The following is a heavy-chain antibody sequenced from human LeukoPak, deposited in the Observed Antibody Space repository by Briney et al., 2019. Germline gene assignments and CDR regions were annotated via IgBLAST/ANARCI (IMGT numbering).Heavy chain of an antibody. CDR3: TRRGPKYCSGGSCYSRNWFDP. J-gene: IGHJ5*02. CDR1: GGSISSYY. D-gene: IGHD2-15*01. V-gene: IGHV4-34*01. CDR2: INHSGST. Sequence: SETLSLTCTVSGGSISSYYWSWIRQPPGKGLEWIGEINHSGSTNYNPSLKSRVTISVDTSKNQFSLKLSSVTAADTAVYYCTRRGPKYCSGGSCYSRNWFDPWGQGTLVTVSS.